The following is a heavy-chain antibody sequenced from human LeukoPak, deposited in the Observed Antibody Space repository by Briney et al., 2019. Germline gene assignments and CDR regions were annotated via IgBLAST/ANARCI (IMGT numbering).Heavy chain of an antibody. D-gene: IGHD3-10*01. Sequence: RSGGSLRLSCAASGFIFSSYEMNWVRQAPGKGLEWVSYISSSGSTIYYADSVKGRFTISRDNAKNSSYLQMNSLRAEDTAVYYCATSGSDAFDIWGQGTMVTMSS. CDR1: GFIFSSYE. V-gene: IGHV3-48*03. CDR3: ATSGSDAFDI. CDR2: ISSSGSTI. J-gene: IGHJ3*02.